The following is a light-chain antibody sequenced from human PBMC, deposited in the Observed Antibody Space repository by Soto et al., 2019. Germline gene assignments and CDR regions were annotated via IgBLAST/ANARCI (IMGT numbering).Light chain of an antibody. Sequence: EIVLTQSPCTLSLSPLERSTLSCRASQSVSSNYLAWYQQKPGQAPRLLIYGASSRATGIPDRFSGSGSGTDFTLTISRLEPEDFAVYYCQQYVTSPWTFGQGTKVDIK. V-gene: IGKV3-20*01. CDR2: GAS. CDR1: QSVSSNY. CDR3: QQYVTSPWT. J-gene: IGKJ1*01.